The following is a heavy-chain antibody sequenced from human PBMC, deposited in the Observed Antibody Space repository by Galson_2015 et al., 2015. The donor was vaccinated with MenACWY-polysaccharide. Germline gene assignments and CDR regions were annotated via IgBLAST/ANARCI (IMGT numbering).Heavy chain of an antibody. Sequence: SLRLSCAPSGFTFDDYAVHWVRQVPGKGLEWVSGISWNSGRKEYAESVEGRFVISRDNAKKSLYLQMNSLRIEDTALYYCVKARGGYVVTAYFDYWGQGTLVTVSS. CDR2: ISWNSGRK. J-gene: IGHJ4*02. D-gene: IGHD2-21*02. V-gene: IGHV3-9*01. CDR3: VKARGGYVVTAYFDY. CDR1: GFTFDDYA.